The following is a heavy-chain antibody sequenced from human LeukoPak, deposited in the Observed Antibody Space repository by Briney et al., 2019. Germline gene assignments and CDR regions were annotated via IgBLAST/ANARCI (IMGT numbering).Heavy chain of an antibody. Sequence: SETLSLTCTVSGGSISSYYWSWIRQPPGKGLEWIGYIYYSGSTNYNPSLKSRVTISVDTSKNQFSLKLSSATAADTAVYYCARDAYSGNYFDYWGQGTLVTVSS. D-gene: IGHD1-26*01. CDR3: ARDAYSGNYFDY. CDR1: GGSISSYY. J-gene: IGHJ4*02. V-gene: IGHV4-59*01. CDR2: IYYSGST.